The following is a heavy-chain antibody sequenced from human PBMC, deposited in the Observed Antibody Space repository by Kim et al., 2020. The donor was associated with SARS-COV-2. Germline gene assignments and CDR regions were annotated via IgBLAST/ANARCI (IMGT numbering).Heavy chain of an antibody. Sequence: ASVKVSCKASGYTFTTYAMHWVRQAPGQRLEWMGWINAGNGNTKYSQKFQGRVTITRDTSASTVYLELSSLRSEDTAVYYCVREVNKAYYFDYWGQGSLVTVSS. J-gene: IGHJ4*02. V-gene: IGHV1-3*01. CDR1: GYTFTTYA. D-gene: IGHD2-21*01. CDR3: VREVNKAYYFDY. CDR2: INAGNGNT.